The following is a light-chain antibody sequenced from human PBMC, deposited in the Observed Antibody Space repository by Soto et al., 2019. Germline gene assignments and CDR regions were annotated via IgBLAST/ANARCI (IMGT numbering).Light chain of an antibody. Sequence: QSALTQPASVSGSPGQSITISCTGSSSDVGNYNYVSWYQLHPGKAPKLMIYDVSSRPSGVSDRFSGSKSGYTASLTISGLQAEDEADYYCCSYTTDGALVLFGGGTKLTVL. V-gene: IGLV2-14*03. CDR3: CSYTTDGALVL. CDR2: DVS. CDR1: SSDVGNYNY. J-gene: IGLJ2*01.